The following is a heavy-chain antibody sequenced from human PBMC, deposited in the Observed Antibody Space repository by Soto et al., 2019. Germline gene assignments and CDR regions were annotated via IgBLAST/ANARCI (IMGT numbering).Heavy chain of an antibody. CDR2: IGTAGDT. V-gene: IGHV3-13*01. Sequence: GGSLRLSCAASGFTFSSYDMHWVRQATGKGLEWVSAIGTAGDTYYPGSVKGRFTISRENAKNSLYLRMNSLRAEDTAVYYCARARAVAGPFDYWGQGTLVTVSS. D-gene: IGHD6-19*01. CDR1: GFTFSSYD. J-gene: IGHJ4*02. CDR3: ARARAVAGPFDY.